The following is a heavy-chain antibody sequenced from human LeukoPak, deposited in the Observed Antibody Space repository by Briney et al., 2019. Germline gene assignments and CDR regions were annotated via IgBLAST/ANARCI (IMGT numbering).Heavy chain of an antibody. CDR3: ARDWIAAGGDEAFDI. D-gene: IGHD6-13*01. J-gene: IGHJ3*02. V-gene: IGHV4-34*01. CDR2: INHSGST. Sequence: SETLSLTCAVYGGSLSGYYWRWIRQPPGKGLEWIGEINHSGSTNYNPSLKSRVTISVDTSKNQFSLKLSSVTAADTAVYYCARDWIAAGGDEAFDIWGQGTMVTVSS. CDR1: GGSLSGYY.